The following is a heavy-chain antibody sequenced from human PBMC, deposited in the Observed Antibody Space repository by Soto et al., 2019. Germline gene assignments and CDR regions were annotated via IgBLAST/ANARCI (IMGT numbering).Heavy chain of an antibody. CDR1: GGTFSSYA. CDR3: ARITYYDILTGYYRSANWFDP. J-gene: IGHJ5*02. D-gene: IGHD3-9*01. CDR2: IIPIFGTA. Sequence: QVQLVQSGAEVKKPGSSVKVSCKASGGTFSSYAISWVRQAPGQGLEWMGGIIPIFGTANYAQKFQGRVTITADESTSTAYMEQSSLRSEDTAVYYCARITYYDILTGYYRSANWFDPWGQGTLVTVSS. V-gene: IGHV1-69*12.